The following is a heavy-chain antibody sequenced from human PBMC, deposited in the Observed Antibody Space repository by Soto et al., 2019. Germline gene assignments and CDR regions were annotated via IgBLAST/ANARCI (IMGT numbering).Heavy chain of an antibody. CDR2: ISGSGGST. Sequence: EVQLLESGGGLVQPGGSLRLSCAASGFTFSSYAMSWVRQAPGKGLEWVSAISGSGGSTYYAGSVKGRFTISRDNSKNTLYLQMNSLRAEDTAVYYCAKDLNSSGSGNDAFDIWGQGTMVTVSS. D-gene: IGHD6-19*01. J-gene: IGHJ3*02. CDR3: AKDLNSSGSGNDAFDI. V-gene: IGHV3-23*01. CDR1: GFTFSSYA.